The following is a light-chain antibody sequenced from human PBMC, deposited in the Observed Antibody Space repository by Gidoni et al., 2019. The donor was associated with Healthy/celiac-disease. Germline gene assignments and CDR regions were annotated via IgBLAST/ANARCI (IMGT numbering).Light chain of an antibody. CDR1: KLGDEY. J-gene: IGLJ1*01. CDR2: QDS. Sequence: SYELTQPPSVSVSPGQTASITCSGDKLGDEYACWYQQKPGQSPVLVIYQDSKRPSGIPERFSGSNSANTATLTISGTQAMDEADYYCQAWDSSTDNYVFGTGTKVTVL. CDR3: QAWDSSTDNYV. V-gene: IGLV3-1*01.